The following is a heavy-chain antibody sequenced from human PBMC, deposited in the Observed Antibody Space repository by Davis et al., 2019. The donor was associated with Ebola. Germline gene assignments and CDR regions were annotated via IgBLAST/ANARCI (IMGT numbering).Heavy chain of an antibody. V-gene: IGHV4-34*01. D-gene: IGHD3-10*01. CDR3: ARLRQRFGGGITKPLNWFDP. CDR1: GGSFSGYY. J-gene: IGHJ5*02. CDR2: INHSGST. Sequence: PSETLSLTCAVYGGSFSGYYWSWIRQPPGKGLEWIGEINHSGSTNYNPSLKSRVTISVDTSKNQFSLKLSSVTAADTAVYYCARLRQRFGGGITKPLNWFDPWGQGTLVTVSS.